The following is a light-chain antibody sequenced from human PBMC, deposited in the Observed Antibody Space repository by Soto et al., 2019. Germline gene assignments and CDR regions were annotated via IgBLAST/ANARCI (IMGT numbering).Light chain of an antibody. CDR3: HQYANSPKT. CDR2: ATS. CDR1: QSFGTNY. Sequence: EIVLTQSPGTLSLSPGERVTLSCRASQSFGTNYLAWYLQKPGQAPRLLIYATSSRATGIPDRFSGSGSGTDFTLSISRLEPEDFSVYYCHQYANSPKTFGQWSKVDIK. V-gene: IGKV3-20*01. J-gene: IGKJ1*01.